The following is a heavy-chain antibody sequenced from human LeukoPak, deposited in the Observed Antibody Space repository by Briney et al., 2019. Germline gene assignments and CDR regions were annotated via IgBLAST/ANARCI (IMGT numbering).Heavy chain of an antibody. CDR2: IKLDGGEK. Sequence: AGGSLRLSCAASGFTFSSYAMSWVRQVPGKGLEWVANIKLDGGEKFYVDSVKGRFAISRDNAKDSLYLQMNSLRAEDTAVYYCARIRVYSLYFFDHWGQGTLVTVSS. J-gene: IGHJ4*02. D-gene: IGHD5-12*01. CDR3: ARIRVYSLYFFDH. V-gene: IGHV3-7*01. CDR1: GFTFSSYA.